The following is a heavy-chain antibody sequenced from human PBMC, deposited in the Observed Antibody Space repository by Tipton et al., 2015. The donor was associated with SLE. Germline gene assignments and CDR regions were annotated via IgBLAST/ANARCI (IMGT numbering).Heavy chain of an antibody. V-gene: IGHV4-39*01. CDR3: ARRGSSLGFPLDY. CDR1: GGSISSSHYY. J-gene: IGHJ4*02. CDR2: IYYSGTT. D-gene: IGHD6-6*01. Sequence: TLSLTCTVSGGSISSSHYYWGWIRQAPGKGLEWIGTIYYSGTTYYNPSLKTRVTISVDTPKTQFSLKLRSVTAADTAVYYCARRGSSLGFPLDYWGQGTRVTVSS.